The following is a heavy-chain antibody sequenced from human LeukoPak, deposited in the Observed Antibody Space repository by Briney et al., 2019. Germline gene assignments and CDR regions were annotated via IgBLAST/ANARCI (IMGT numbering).Heavy chain of an antibody. D-gene: IGHD1-26*01. V-gene: IGHV1-69*05. CDR3: ARSVGATANDAFDI. CDR2: IIPIFGTA. Sequence: SVKVSCKASGGTFSSYAISWVRQAPGQGLEWMGGIIPIFGTANYAQKFQGRVTITTDESTSTAYVELSSLRSEDTAVYYCARSVGATANDAFDIWGQGTMVTVSS. J-gene: IGHJ3*02. CDR1: GGTFSSYA.